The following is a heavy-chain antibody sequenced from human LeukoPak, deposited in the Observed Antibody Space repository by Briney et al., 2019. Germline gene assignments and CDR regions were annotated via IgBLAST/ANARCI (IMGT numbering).Heavy chain of an antibody. D-gene: IGHD2-2*01. Sequence: GGSLRLSCAASGFTFSSHTMNWVRQAPGKGLEWVSSISPSGNYMYYAVSVEGRFTISRDNAKNSLYLQMNSLRAEDTAVYYCTRDLSSSPSCYSYWGQGTLVTVSS. J-gene: IGHJ4*02. CDR3: TRDLSSSPSCYSY. V-gene: IGHV3-21*01. CDR1: GFTFSSHT. CDR2: ISPSGNYM.